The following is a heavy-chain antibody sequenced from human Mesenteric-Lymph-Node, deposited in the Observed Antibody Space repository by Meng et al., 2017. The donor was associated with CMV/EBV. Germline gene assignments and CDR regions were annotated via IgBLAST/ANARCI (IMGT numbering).Heavy chain of an antibody. D-gene: IGHD1-20*01. V-gene: IGHV3-30*04. CDR1: GFSFSDYA. CDR2: ISSVGSNK. CDR3: ARGGYNWSLDY. J-gene: IGHJ4*02. Sequence: GGSLRLSCAASGFSFSDYAIHWVRQAPGKGLEWVTFISSVGSNKFYVDSVKGRFTISRDNSKNMLYLQVNSLRAEDTATYYCARGGYNWSLDYWGQGTLVTVSS.